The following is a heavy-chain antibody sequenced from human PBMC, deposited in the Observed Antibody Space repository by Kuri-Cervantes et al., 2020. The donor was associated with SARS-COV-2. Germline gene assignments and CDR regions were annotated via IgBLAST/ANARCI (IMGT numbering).Heavy chain of an antibody. J-gene: IGHJ1*01. CDR2: ISGSGGST. Sequence: GGSLRLSCAASGFTFSSYAMSWVSQAPGKGLEWVSAISGSGGSTYYADSVKGRFTISRDNSKNTLYLQMNSLRAEDTAVYYCAKWGGYCSGGSCSLPFQHWGQGTLVTVSS. CDR1: GFTFSSYA. D-gene: IGHD2-15*01. V-gene: IGHV3-23*01. CDR3: AKWGGYCSGGSCSLPFQH.